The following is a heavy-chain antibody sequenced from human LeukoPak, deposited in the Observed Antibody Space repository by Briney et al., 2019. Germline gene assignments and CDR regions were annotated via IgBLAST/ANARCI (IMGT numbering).Heavy chain of an antibody. V-gene: IGHV3-74*01. J-gene: IGHJ4*02. CDR2: INADEDRA. Sequence: HPGGSLRLSCAASGFTFSDYWMHWVRQAPGKGLVWVSHINADEDRAAYADSVKGRFTISRDNARNTLYLQMNSLRAEDTAVYYCARVSFRYYDFWSGSRNEVFDYWGQGTLVTVSS. CDR1: GFTFSDYW. D-gene: IGHD3-3*01. CDR3: ARVSFRYYDFWSGSRNEVFDY.